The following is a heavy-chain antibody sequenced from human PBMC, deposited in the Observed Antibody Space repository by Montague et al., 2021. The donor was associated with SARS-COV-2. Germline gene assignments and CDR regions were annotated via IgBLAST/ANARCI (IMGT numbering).Heavy chain of an antibody. CDR2: IYYSGST. D-gene: IGHD3-3*01. CDR1: GGSISSYY. J-gene: IGHJ6*02. V-gene: IGHV4-59*08. Sequence: SETLSLTCTVSGGSISSYYWCWIRQPPGKGREWIGYIYYSGSTNYNPSPNSRVTISVDTSTNQFSLKLSSVTAADTAVYYCAGLARGEYYDFWCGCQEYLHYYCGMDVWGQGTRVPVSS. CDR3: AGLARGEYYDFWCGCQEYLHYYCGMDV.